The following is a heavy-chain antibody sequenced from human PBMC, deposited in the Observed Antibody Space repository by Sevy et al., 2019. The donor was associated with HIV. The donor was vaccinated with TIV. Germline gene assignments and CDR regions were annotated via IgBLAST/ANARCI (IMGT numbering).Heavy chain of an antibody. CDR1: GFTFDDFG. D-gene: IGHD2-2*01. J-gene: IGHJ5*02. Sequence: GGSLRLSCAASGFTFDDFGMSWVRQAPGKGLQWVSGISWNGGRTGYADSVKGRFTISRDNAKNSLYLQMNSLRVEDTALYHCARGHTTSPAWFDPWGQGTLVTVSS. CDR2: ISWNGGRT. V-gene: IGHV3-20*01. CDR3: ARGHTTSPAWFDP.